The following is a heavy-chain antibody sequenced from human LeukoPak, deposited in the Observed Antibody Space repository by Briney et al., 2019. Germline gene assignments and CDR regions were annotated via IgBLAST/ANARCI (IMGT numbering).Heavy chain of an antibody. V-gene: IGHV3-30-3*01. CDR3: AREVVVAATRCNWFDP. CDR2: ISYDGSNK. J-gene: IGHJ5*02. D-gene: IGHD2-15*01. Sequence: PGGSLRLSCAASGFTFSSYAMHWVRQAPGKGPEWVAVISYDGSNKYYADSVKGRFTISRDNSKNTLYLQMNSLRAEDTAVYYCAREVVVAATRCNWFDPWGQGTLVTVSS. CDR1: GFTFSSYA.